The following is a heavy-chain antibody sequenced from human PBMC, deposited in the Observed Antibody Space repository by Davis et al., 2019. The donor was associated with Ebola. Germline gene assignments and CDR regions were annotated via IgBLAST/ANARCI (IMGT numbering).Heavy chain of an antibody. CDR1: GFTFSSYD. D-gene: IGHD3-3*01. J-gene: IGHJ5*02. CDR3: AKWDSYDFWSGDYGNWFDP. CDR2: IGTAGDT. Sequence: PGGSLRLSCAASGFTFSSYDMHWVRHATGKGLEWVSAIGTAGDTYYPGSMKGRFTISRENAKNSLYLQMNSLRAEDTAVYYCAKWDSYDFWSGDYGNWFDPWGQGTLVTVSS. V-gene: IGHV3-13*01.